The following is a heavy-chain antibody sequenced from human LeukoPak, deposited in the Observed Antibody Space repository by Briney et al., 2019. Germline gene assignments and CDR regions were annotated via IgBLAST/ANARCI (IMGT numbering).Heavy chain of an antibody. CDR3: ARVRHGPGSDAFDI. J-gene: IGHJ3*02. CDR2: IYSGGST. Sequence: GGSLRLSCAASGFTVSSNYMSWVRQAPGKGLEWVSVIYSGGSTYYADSAKGRFTISRDNSKNTLYLQMNSLRAEDTAVYYCARVRHGPGSDAFDIWGQGTMVTVSS. CDR1: GFTVSSNY. D-gene: IGHD2-15*01. V-gene: IGHV3-66*02.